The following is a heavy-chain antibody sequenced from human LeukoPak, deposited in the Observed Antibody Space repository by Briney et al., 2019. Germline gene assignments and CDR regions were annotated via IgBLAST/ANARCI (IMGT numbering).Heavy chain of an antibody. CDR1: VFTFISSC. J-gene: IGHJ4*02. Sequence: GGSLRLSCAASVFTFISSCMHWVRQAPCKGLEWVAVISYDGSNKYYADSVKGRFTFSRDNPKNTLYLQMNSLRAEDTAVYYCAKEYCSNSVCHSLDYWGQGTLVTVSS. D-gene: IGHD2-8*01. CDR3: AKEYCSNSVCHSLDY. V-gene: IGHV3-30*18. CDR2: ISYDGSNK.